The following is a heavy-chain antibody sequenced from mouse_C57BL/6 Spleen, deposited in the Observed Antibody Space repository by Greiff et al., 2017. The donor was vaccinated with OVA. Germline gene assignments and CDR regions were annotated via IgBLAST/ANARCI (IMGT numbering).Heavy chain of an antibody. J-gene: IGHJ4*01. CDR3: ARGSSGRLYYAMDY. D-gene: IGHD3-2*02. CDR1: GYAFSSSW. Sequence: VQLVESGPELVKPGASVKISCKASGYAFSSSWMNWVKQRPGKGLEWIGRIYPGDGDTNYNGKFKGKATLTADKSSSTAYMQLSSLTSEDSAVYFCARGSSGRLYYAMDYWGQGTSVTVSS. CDR2: IYPGDGDT. V-gene: IGHV1-82*01.